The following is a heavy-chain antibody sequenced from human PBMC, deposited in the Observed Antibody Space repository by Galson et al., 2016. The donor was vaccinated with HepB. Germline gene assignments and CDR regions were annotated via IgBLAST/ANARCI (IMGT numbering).Heavy chain of an antibody. J-gene: IGHJ6*02. CDR3: ARALEYGSRNYYDYYAMDV. V-gene: IGHV5-10-1*01. D-gene: IGHD4-17*01. CDR1: GYGLTDYW. CDR2: IDPDDSYT. Sequence: QSGAEVKEPGESLRISCQGSGYGLTDYWITWVRQVPGKGLQWMGRIDPDDSYTNYSPSFQGHVIISVDKSINTAYLQWSTLKASDTAIYYCARALEYGSRNYYDYYAMDVWGPGTTVIVSS.